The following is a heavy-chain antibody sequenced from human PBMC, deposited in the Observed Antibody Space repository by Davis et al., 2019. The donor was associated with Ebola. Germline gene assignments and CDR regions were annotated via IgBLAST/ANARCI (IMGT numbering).Heavy chain of an antibody. CDR2: IKQDGSEK. Sequence: GESLKISCAASGFTFSSHWMSWVRQAPGKGLKWVANIKQDGSEKYYVDYVKGRFTISRDNAKNSLYLQMNSLRDEDTAVYYCARAIYYYYYGMDVWGKGATVSVSS. CDR1: GFTFSSHW. V-gene: IGHV3-7*01. CDR3: ARAIYYYYYGMDV. J-gene: IGHJ6*04.